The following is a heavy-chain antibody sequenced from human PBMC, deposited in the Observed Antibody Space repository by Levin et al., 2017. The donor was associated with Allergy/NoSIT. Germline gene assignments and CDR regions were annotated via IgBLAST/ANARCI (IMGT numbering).Heavy chain of an antibody. Sequence: GGSLRLSCAASGFTFTNYAMSWVRQAPGKGLEWVSTISASGGTTYYADSVKGRFTISRDNSKNTLYLQMTSLRAEDTAVFYCAKDTVGYQLLNMLNWFDPWGQGTLVTVSS. V-gene: IGHV3-23*01. CDR2: ISASGGTT. CDR3: AKDTVGYQLLNMLNWFDP. D-gene: IGHD2-2*01. J-gene: IGHJ5*02. CDR1: GFTFTNYA.